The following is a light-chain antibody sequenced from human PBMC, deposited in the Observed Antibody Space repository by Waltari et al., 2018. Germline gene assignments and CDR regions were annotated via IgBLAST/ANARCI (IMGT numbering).Light chain of an antibody. J-gene: IGKJ1*01. V-gene: IGKV1-5*03. CDR2: EAS. Sequence: DIQMTQSPSILSASVGDRVSITCRVSQSITSLLAWYQKNPGKAPKILIYEASNLETGVPLRFSGSGSGTEFTLTISRLQPDDFATYYCQQYKSYKTFGQGTKVEIK. CDR1: QSITSL. CDR3: QQYKSYKT.